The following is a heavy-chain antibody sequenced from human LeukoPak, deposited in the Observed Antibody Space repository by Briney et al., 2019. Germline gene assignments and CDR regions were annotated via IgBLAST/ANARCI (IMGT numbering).Heavy chain of an antibody. CDR3: AELGITMIGGV. J-gene: IGHJ6*04. CDR2: ISSSGSTI. D-gene: IGHD3-10*02. V-gene: IGHV3-48*03. Sequence: GGSLRLSCAASGFTFSSYEMNWVRQTPGKGLEWVSYISSSGSTIYYADSVKGRFTISRDNAKNSLYLQMHSLRAEDTAVYYCAELGITMIGGVWGKGTTVTISS. CDR1: GFTFSSYE.